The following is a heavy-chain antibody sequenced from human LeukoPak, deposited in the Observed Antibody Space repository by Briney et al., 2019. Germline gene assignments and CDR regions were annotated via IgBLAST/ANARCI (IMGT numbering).Heavy chain of an antibody. CDR2: INPNSGGT. V-gene: IGHV1-2*02. J-gene: IGHJ4*02. CDR3: ARWDRYNDGVDY. Sequence: ASMKVSCKASGYTFTGYYMHWVRQAPGHGLEWMGWINPNSGGTNYAQKFQGRVTMTRDTSISTAYMELSRLRSDDTAVYYCARWDRYNDGVDYWGQGTLVTVSS. D-gene: IGHD5-24*01. CDR1: GYTFTGYY.